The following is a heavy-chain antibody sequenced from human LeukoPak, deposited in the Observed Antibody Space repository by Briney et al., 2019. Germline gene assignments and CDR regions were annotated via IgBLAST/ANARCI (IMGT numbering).Heavy chain of an antibody. D-gene: IGHD3-3*01. J-gene: IGHJ4*02. CDR3: LKALPGRKNFSFDY. CDR2: VIPSLGTA. Sequence: SVKVSCKAFGGSFTTSAVSWVRQAPGQGLECLGGVIPSLGTANYPRKFRGRATISVDDSTNTAYMELSSLRSDDTAVYYCLKALPGRKNFSFDYWGPGTLVTVSS. CDR1: GGSFTTSA. V-gene: IGHV1-69*01.